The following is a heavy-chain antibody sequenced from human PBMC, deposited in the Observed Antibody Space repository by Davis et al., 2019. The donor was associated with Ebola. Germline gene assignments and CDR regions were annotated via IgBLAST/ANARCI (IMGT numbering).Heavy chain of an antibody. V-gene: IGHV5-51*01. D-gene: IGHD5-18*01. J-gene: IGHJ4*02. Sequence: PGGSLRLSCKASGYTFSKYWIGWVRQMPGKGLEWMGVIFPGDSDTRYSPSFQGQVIISADKSTSTAYLEWSRLKASDTAIYYCARLPAGGHTYGNRFYFDYWGQGTLVTVSS. CDR1: GYTFSKYW. CDR2: IFPGDSDT. CDR3: ARLPAGGHTYGNRFYFDY.